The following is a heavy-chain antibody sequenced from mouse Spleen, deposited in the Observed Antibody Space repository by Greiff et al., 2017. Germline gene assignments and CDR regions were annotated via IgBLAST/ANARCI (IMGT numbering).Heavy chain of an antibody. Sequence: VQLQQPGAELVKPGASVKMSCKASGYTFTSYWITWVKQRPGQGLEWIGDIYPGSGSTNYNEKFKSKATLTVDTSSSTAYMQLSSLTSEDSAVYYCARRGDGSIHFDYWGQGTTLTVSS. J-gene: IGHJ2*01. CDR2: IYPGSGST. V-gene: IGHV1-55*01. D-gene: IGHD1-1*01. CDR1: GYTFTSYW. CDR3: ARRGDGSIHFDY.